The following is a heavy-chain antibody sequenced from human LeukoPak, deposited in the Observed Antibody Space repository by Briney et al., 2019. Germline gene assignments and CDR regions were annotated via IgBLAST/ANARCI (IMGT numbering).Heavy chain of an antibody. V-gene: IGHV3-23*01. CDR2: VSGSGNTN. CDR3: AKEIRPGWFGLWDY. J-gene: IGHJ4*02. D-gene: IGHD3-10*01. Sequence: GALRLSFGASGFTFSNYSMNLVRQAPGKGVGWGSAVSGSGNTNSYADSVTGRFTISRDNFNTTLFLKMNSLRAEDAALYYCAKEIRPGWFGLWDYWGQGTLVTVSS. CDR1: GFTFSNYS.